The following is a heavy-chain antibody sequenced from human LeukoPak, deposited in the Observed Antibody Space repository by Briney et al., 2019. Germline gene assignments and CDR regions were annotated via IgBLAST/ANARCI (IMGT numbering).Heavy chain of an antibody. J-gene: IGHJ4*02. CDR1: GFTFSSYW. Sequence: GGSLRLSCAASGFTFSSYWMSWVRQAPGKGLEWVANIKQDGSGKYHVDSVTGRLTISRDNAKNSMYLQMNSLRGEDTAVYYCARDSYYDSSGYLKEENFDYWGQGTLVTVSS. CDR2: IKQDGSGK. V-gene: IGHV3-7*01. CDR3: ARDSYYDSSGYLKEENFDY. D-gene: IGHD3-22*01.